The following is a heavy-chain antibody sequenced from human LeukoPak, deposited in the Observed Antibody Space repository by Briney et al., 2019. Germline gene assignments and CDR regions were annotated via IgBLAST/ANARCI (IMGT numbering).Heavy chain of an antibody. CDR1: GFTFSSYD. J-gene: IGHJ3*02. D-gene: IGHD3-10*01. CDR3: AKVISWFGELLSYAFDI. V-gene: IGHV3-23*01. CDR2: ISGSGGST. Sequence: GGSLRLSCAASGFTFSSYDMSWVRQAPGKGLEWVSAISGSGGSTYYADSVKGRFTISRDNSKNTLYLQMNSLRAEDTAVYYCAKVISWFGELLSYAFDIWGQGTMVTVSS.